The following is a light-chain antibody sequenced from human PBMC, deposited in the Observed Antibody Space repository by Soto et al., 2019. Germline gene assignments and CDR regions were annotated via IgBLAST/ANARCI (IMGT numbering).Light chain of an antibody. J-gene: IGKJ4*01. CDR2: GAS. V-gene: IGKV3-20*01. CDR3: QQYGSSPRLT. Sequence: IVLTQARGTLSLSPGERATLSCRASQSVSSSYLAWYQQKPGQAPRLLIYGASSRATGIPDRFSGSGSGTDFTLTISRLEPEDFAVYYCQQYGSSPRLTFGGGTKVDIK. CDR1: QSVSSSY.